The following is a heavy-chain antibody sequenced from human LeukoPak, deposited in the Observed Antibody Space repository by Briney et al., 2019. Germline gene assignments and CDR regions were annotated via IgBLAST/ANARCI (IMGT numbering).Heavy chain of an antibody. CDR3: AKSPKTGFLFDY. J-gene: IGHJ4*02. V-gene: IGHV3-66*01. Sequence: HSGGSLRLSCAASGFTVSSNYMSWVRQAPGKGLEWVSVIYGGVNTVYADSVQGRFTISRDSSKNTLYLQMSSLRAEDTAVYYCAKSPKTGFLFDYWGKGTLVTVSS. CDR1: GFTVSSNY. D-gene: IGHD3-9*01. CDR2: IYGGVNT.